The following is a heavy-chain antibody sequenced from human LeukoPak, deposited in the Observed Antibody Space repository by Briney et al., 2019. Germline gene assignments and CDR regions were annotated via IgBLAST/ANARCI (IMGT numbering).Heavy chain of an antibody. D-gene: IGHD3-10*01. J-gene: IGHJ4*02. CDR1: GYSFTSYH. V-gene: IGHV1-46*01. Sequence: ASAKVSCKASGYSFTSYHMHWVRQAPGQGLEWMGIINPSGGSTTYAQKFQGRVTMTRDMLTSTVYMELSSLRSEDTAVYYCARDRTIGELVDYWGQGTLVTVSS. CDR2: INPSGGST. CDR3: ARDRTIGELVDY.